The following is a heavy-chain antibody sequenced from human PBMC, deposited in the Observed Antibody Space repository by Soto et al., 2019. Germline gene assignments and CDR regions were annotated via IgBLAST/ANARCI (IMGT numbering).Heavy chain of an antibody. CDR1: GGTFSSYA. V-gene: IGHV1-69*01. CDR2: IIPIFGTA. CDR3: ARARRDYYDSSGYYKPEAFDI. J-gene: IGHJ3*02. D-gene: IGHD3-22*01. Sequence: QVQLVQSGAEVKKPGSSVKVSCKASGGTFSSYAISWVRQAPGQGLEWMGGIIPIFGTANYAQKFQGRVTITADESTSTVYMELSSLRSEDTAVYYCARARRDYYDSSGYYKPEAFDIWGQGTMVTVSS.